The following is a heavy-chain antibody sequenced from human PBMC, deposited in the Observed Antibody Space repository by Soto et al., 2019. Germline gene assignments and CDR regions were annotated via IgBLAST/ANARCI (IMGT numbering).Heavy chain of an antibody. V-gene: IGHV3-15*01. CDR1: GFTFSNAW. CDR3: TTVQDWGLDY. D-gene: IGHD7-27*01. Sequence: GGSLRLSCAASGFTFSNAWMSWVRQAPGKGLAWVGRIKSKTYGGTTDYAAPVKGRFTITRDDSKNTLYLQMNSLKTEDPAVYYCTTVQDWGLDYWGQGTLVTVSS. J-gene: IGHJ4*02. CDR2: IKSKTYGGTT.